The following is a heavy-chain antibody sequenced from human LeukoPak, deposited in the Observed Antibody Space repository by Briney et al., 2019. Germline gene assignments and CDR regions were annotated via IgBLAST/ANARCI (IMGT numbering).Heavy chain of an antibody. Sequence: GGSLRLSCAASGFTFSSYWMHWVRQAPGKGLVWVSRINSDGSSTSYADSVKGRFTISRDNAKNSLYLQMNSLRAEDTAVYYCARGRLRRDPFDIWGQGTMVTVSS. J-gene: IGHJ3*02. CDR3: ARGRLRRDPFDI. CDR2: INSDGSST. V-gene: IGHV3-74*01. CDR1: GFTFSSYW. D-gene: IGHD3-16*01.